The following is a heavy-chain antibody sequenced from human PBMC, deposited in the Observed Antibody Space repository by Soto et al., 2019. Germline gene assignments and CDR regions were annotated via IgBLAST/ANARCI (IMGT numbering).Heavy chain of an antibody. CDR1: GFTFSYYT. Sequence: GGSLRLSCAASGFTFSYYTMSWVRQAPGKGLEWVSSISGSGGTTSYADSVKGRFTISRDISKNTLYVQMNSLRAEDTAVYFCAKGASNGIAGHIDYWGPGTLVTVSS. V-gene: IGHV3-23*01. CDR3: AKGASNGIAGHIDY. CDR2: ISGSGGTT. D-gene: IGHD6-13*01. J-gene: IGHJ4*02.